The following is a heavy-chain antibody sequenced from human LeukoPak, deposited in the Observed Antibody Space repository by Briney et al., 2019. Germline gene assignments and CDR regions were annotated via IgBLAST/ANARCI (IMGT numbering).Heavy chain of an antibody. J-gene: IGHJ4*02. CDR2: ISSTSFA. Sequence: GGSLRLSCAASGFTFSSYAMSWVRQAPGKGLEWVSSISSTSFAYYADSVKGRFTISRDNAKNSLYLQMNSLTAEDTAVYYCARVGSNWSCDNWGQGTLVTVSS. D-gene: IGHD6-13*01. CDR3: ARVGSNWSCDN. CDR1: GFTFSSYA. V-gene: IGHV3-21*01.